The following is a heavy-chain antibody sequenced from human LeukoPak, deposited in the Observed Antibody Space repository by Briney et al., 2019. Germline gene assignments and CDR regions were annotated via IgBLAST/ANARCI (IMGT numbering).Heavy chain of an antibody. D-gene: IGHD2-15*01. CDR3: ARGYCTGGTCSGAWFDP. J-gene: IGHJ5*02. CDR1: GYTFTGYH. V-gene: IGHV1-2*02. CDR2: INPNSGGT. Sequence: ASVKVSFKASGYTFTGYHMHWVRQAPGQGLEWMGWINPNSGGTNYAQKFQGRVTMTRDTSISTAYIELNRLRSDDTAVYYCARGYCTGGTCSGAWFDPWGQGTLVTVSS.